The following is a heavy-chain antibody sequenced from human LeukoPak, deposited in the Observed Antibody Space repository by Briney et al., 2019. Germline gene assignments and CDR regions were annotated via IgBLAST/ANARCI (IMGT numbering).Heavy chain of an antibody. CDR1: GFIFSDYY. V-gene: IGHV3-11*01. Sequence: SGGSLRLSCVASGFIFSDYYMSWIRQAPGKGLEWVSYISSSSSSGSTTYYANSVKGRFTISRDNAKNSLYLQMNSLRAEDTAVYHCAKDKYSPVRSMSEAAYYFDFWGPGTLVTVSS. CDR3: AKDKYSPVRSMSEAAYYFDF. CDR2: ISSSSSSGSTT. D-gene: IGHD6-13*01. J-gene: IGHJ4*02.